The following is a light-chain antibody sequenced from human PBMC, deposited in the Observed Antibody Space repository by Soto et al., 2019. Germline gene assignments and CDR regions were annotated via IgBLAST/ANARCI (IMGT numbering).Light chain of an antibody. CDR2: EVT. CDR1: TSDVGGYHF. V-gene: IGLV2-14*01. CDR3: YSYTTTSTYV. Sequence: QSVLTQPASVSGSPGQSITLSCTGTTSDVGGYHFVSWYQQHPGKAPKLMIYEVTNRPSGVSDRFSVSKSGNTASLTISGLQDEDEADYYCYSYTTTSTYVFGSGTKVTVL. J-gene: IGLJ1*01.